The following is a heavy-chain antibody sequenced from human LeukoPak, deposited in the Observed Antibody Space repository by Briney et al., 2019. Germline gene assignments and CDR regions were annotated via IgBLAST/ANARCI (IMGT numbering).Heavy chain of an antibody. CDR1: GGSFSGKY. CDR2: ITHSGST. J-gene: IGHJ4*02. Sequence: SETLSLTCAVYGGSFSGKYWTWIRQPPHKGLEWIGEITHSGSTYYNPSLKSRVTISVDTSRNQFSLKLNSVTAADTAVYYCASLNWNDRDYWGQGTLVTVSS. CDR3: ASLNWNDRDY. V-gene: IGHV4-34*01. D-gene: IGHD1-1*01.